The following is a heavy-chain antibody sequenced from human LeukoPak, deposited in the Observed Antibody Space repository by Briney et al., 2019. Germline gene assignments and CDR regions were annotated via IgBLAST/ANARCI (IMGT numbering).Heavy chain of an antibody. J-gene: IGHJ4*02. Sequence: SETLSLTCTVSGGSISSYYWSWIRQPAGEGLEWIGRIYTSGSTNYNASLKSRVSMSVDTSKNQFSLKLSSVTATDTAVFYCARENSGSYREFDYWGQGTLVTVSS. D-gene: IGHD1-26*01. V-gene: IGHV4-4*07. CDR3: ARENSGSYREFDY. CDR1: GGSISSYY. CDR2: IYTSGST.